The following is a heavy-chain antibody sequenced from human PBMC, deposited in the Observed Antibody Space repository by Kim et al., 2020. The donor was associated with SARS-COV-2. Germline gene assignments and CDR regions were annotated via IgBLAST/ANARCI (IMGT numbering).Heavy chain of an antibody. CDR2: IYSSGGA. CDR3: AREGSRGLAYFDH. V-gene: IGHV4-4*07. CDR1: GGSISSYY. Sequence: SETLSLTCTVSGGSISSYYWSWIRQPAGKGLEYIGHIYSSGGANYNPSLRSRVTMSIDASNNQLSLKLSSVSAADTAVYYCAREGSRGLAYFDHWGQGTLVTVSS. D-gene: IGHD6-13*01. J-gene: IGHJ4*02.